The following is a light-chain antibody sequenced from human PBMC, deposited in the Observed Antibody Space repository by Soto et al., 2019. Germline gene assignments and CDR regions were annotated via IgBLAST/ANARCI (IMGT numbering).Light chain of an antibody. CDR1: QSISSY. V-gene: IGKV1-39*01. CDR2: AAS. Sequence: DIQMTQSPSSLSASVGDRVTITCRASQSISSYLNWYQQKPGKAPKLLIYAASSLQSGVPSRFSGSGSGTDFTLTISILQPEDFATYYCQQSYSTPPDFGQGTRLEIK. CDR3: QQSYSTPPD. J-gene: IGKJ5*01.